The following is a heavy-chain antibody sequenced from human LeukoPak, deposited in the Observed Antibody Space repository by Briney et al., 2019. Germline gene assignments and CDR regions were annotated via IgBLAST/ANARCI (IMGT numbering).Heavy chain of an antibody. CDR2: IYTSGST. CDR3: ARGYCSGGSCYSGVRYYYYYMDV. Sequence: SETLSLTRTVSGGSISIDSWSWIRQPAGGGLEWVGRIYTSGSTNYDPSLKSRVTMSVDTSKNQFSLKLSSVTAADTAVYYCARGYCSGGSCYSGVRYYYYYMDVWGKGTTVTVSS. D-gene: IGHD2-15*01. CDR1: GGSISIDS. J-gene: IGHJ6*03. V-gene: IGHV4-4*07.